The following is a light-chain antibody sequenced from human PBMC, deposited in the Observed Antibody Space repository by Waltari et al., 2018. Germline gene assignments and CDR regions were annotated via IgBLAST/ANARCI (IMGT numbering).Light chain of an antibody. V-gene: IGKV6-21*01. J-gene: IGKJ5*01. Sequence: EIVLTQSPDFQSVTPKEKVTITCRASQSVGNSLHWYQQEPDQSPKLLIKDASQSVPGVPSRVSGSGSVTYCTLNIKSLEAEDAATYYCHQSSSLPITVGQGTRLDIK. CDR3: HQSSSLPIT. CDR2: DAS. CDR1: QSVGNS.